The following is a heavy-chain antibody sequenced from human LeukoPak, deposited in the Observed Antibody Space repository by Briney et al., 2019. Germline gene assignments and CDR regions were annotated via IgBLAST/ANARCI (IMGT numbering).Heavy chain of an antibody. CDR3: ARDFDRYYFDY. CDR2: ISGGAGNT. CDR1: GFTFSNSA. J-gene: IGHJ4*02. V-gene: IGHV3-23*01. Sequence: GGSLRLSCAASGFTFSNSAMSWVRQAPGKGLEWVSGISGGAGNTYYADSVKGRFTISRDNSKNTLYLQMNNLRAEDTAVYYCARDFDRYYFDYWGQGTLVTVSS. D-gene: IGHD3-9*01.